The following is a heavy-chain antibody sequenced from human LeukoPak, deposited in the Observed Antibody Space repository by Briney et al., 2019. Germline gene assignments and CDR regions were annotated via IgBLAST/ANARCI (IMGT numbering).Heavy chain of an antibody. CDR1: AFSLSAYN. CDR2: ITGDGLST. Sequence: PGGSLRLSCAASAFSLSAYNMNWVRQAPGKGLEWVSAITGDGLSTYYADSVKGRFTISRDNSKNTLYLQMNSLRAEDTALYYCAKGSGSSWYYFDNWGQGTLVTVSS. V-gene: IGHV3-23*01. CDR3: AKGSGSSWYYFDN. D-gene: IGHD6-13*01. J-gene: IGHJ4*02.